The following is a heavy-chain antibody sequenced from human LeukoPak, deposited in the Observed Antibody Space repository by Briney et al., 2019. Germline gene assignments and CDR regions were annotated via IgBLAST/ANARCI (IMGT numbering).Heavy chain of an antibody. V-gene: IGHV4-59*01. CDR2: IYYSGTT. J-gene: IGHJ4*02. D-gene: IGHD2-2*02. CDR3: ARSYIDRTALPLV. CDR1: GGSISSYY. Sequence: SETLSLTCTVSGGSISSYYWSWIRQPPGKGLEWIGYIYYSGTTNYNPSLKSRVTISVDTSKNQFSLKLSSVTAADTAVYYCARSYIDRTALPLVWGQGTLVTVSS.